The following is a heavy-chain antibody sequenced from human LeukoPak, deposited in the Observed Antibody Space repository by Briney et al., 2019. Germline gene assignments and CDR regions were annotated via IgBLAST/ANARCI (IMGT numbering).Heavy chain of an antibody. V-gene: IGHV3-21*01. Sequence: GGSLRLSCAASGFTFSSYSMNWVRQAPGKGLEWVSSISSSSSYIDYADSVKGRLTISRDNAKNSLYLQMNRLRAEDTAMYYCARGEYDSSGYYDYYFDYWGQGTLVTVSS. J-gene: IGHJ4*02. CDR1: GFTFSSYS. D-gene: IGHD3-22*01. CDR3: ARGEYDSSGYYDYYFDY. CDR2: ISSSSSYI.